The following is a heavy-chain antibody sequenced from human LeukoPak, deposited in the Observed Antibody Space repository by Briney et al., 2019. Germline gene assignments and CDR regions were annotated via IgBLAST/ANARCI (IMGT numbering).Heavy chain of an antibody. J-gene: IGHJ6*03. CDR3: ARYKKPGIKERVWGDYDYYMDV. D-gene: IGHD1-14*01. Sequence: GASVKVSCKTSGYTFSSYDIVWLRQAPGQGLEWMGWVSGSTGNTNYALKFEGRVTMTTDTFASTAYMELRSLRSDDTAVYYCARYKKPGIKERVWGDYDYYMDVWGKGTTVTVSS. CDR1: GYTFSSYD. CDR2: VSGSTGNT. V-gene: IGHV1-18*01.